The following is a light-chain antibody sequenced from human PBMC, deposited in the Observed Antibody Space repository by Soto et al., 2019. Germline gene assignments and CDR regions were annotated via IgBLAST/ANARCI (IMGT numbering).Light chain of an antibody. V-gene: IGLV2-14*01. CDR2: EVT. CDR3: SSYASTSTYV. CDR1: SSDIGXXNY. Sequence: QSVLTQPASVSGSPGQSITISCTGTSSDIGXXNYVSCYQQHPGKAPKVIIYEVTNRTSGVYNRFSGYKSDSTAYLIISGLQAEDEADYYCSSYASTSTYVFGAGTKVTVL. J-gene: IGLJ1*01.